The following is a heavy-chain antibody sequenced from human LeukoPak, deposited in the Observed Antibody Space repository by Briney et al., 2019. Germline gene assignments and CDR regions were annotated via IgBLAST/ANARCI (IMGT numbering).Heavy chain of an antibody. Sequence: GGSLRLSCAASRFTFSSYAMHWVRQAPGKGLEWVAVISYDGSNKYYAESVKGRFTISRDNSKNTLYLQMNTLRAEDTAVYYCAKGGGPRAFDIWGQGTMVTVSS. CDR2: ISYDGSNK. J-gene: IGHJ3*02. CDR1: RFTFSSYA. CDR3: AKGGGPRAFDI. D-gene: IGHD2-15*01. V-gene: IGHV3-30*04.